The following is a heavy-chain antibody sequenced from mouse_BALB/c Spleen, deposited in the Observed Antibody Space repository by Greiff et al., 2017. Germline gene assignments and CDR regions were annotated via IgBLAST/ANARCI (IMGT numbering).Heavy chain of an antibody. CDR2: IYPGDGST. CDR3: ARDGYDVSWFAY. D-gene: IGHD2-2*01. J-gene: IGHJ3*01. CDR1: GYTFTSYY. Sequence: QVQLQQSGPELVKPGASVKMSCKASGYTFTSYYIHWVKQRPGQGLEWIGWIYPGDGSTKYNEKFKGKTTLTADKSSSTAYMLLSSLTSEDSAIYFCARDGYDVSWFAYWGQGTLVTVSA. V-gene: IGHV1S56*01.